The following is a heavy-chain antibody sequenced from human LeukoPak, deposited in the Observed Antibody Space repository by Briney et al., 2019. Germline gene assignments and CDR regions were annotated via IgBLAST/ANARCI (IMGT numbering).Heavy chain of an antibody. CDR3: ARVLEYYYDSSGYYYHAFDI. CDR1: GYTFTSYG. Sequence: GASVKVSCKASGYTFTSYGISWVRQAPGQGLEWMGWISAYNGNTNYAQKLQGRVTMTTDTSTSTAYMELRSLRSDDTAVCYCARVLEYYYDSSGYYYHAFDIWGQGTMVTVSS. CDR2: ISAYNGNT. V-gene: IGHV1-18*01. J-gene: IGHJ3*02. D-gene: IGHD3-22*01.